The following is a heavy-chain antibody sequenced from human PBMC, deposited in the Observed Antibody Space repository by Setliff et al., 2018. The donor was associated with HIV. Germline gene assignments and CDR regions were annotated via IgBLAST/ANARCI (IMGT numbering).Heavy chain of an antibody. V-gene: IGHV4-4*09. D-gene: IGHD3-22*01. Sequence: SETLSLTCTVSGGSISSYYWRWIRQPPGKGLGWIGYIYTSGSTNYNPSLKSRVTISVDTSKNQFSLKLSSVTAADTAVYYCARGLSFYDPGGFDYWGQGTLVTVSS. CDR1: GGSISSYY. CDR2: IYTSGST. J-gene: IGHJ4*02. CDR3: ARGLSFYDPGGFDY.